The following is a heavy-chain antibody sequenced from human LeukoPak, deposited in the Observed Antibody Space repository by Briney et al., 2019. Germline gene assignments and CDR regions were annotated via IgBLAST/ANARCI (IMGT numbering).Heavy chain of an antibody. Sequence: ASVKVSCKASGYTFTSYGISWVRQAPGQGLEWMGWISAYNGNTNYAQKLQGRVIMTTDTSTSTAYMELRSLRSDDTAVYYCARATGDYGPLYYYYYGMDVWGQGTTVTVSS. CDR3: ARATGDYGPLYYYYYGMDV. V-gene: IGHV1-18*01. CDR2: ISAYNGNT. J-gene: IGHJ6*02. D-gene: IGHD4-17*01. CDR1: GYTFTSYG.